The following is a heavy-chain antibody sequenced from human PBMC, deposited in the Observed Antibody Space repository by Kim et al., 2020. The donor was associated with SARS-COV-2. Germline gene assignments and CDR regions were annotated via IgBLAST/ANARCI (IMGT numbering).Heavy chain of an antibody. Sequence: GGSLRLSCTASGFTFSNNAMGWVRQAPGKGLEWVSVISDSGGSTYYVDSVKGRFTISRDNSKNTLYLQMNSLRAEDTAIYYCANQKRNYFWMWGQGTMVT. CDR1: GFTFSNNA. D-gene: IGHD1-1*01. CDR2: ISDSGGST. CDR3: ANQKRNYFWM. V-gene: IGHV3-23*01. J-gene: IGHJ3*01.